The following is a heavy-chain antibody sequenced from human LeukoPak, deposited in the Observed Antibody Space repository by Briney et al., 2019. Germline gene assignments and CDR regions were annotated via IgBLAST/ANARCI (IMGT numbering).Heavy chain of an antibody. Sequence: ASVKVSCKASGYTFIDYYMHWVRRAPGQGLEWMGWINPKTGGTRCSQKFQGRVTMTRDRSISTAYMEVTGLESDDTAVYYCARSSGFSRFDYWGQGALVTVSS. V-gene: IGHV1-2*02. J-gene: IGHJ4*02. D-gene: IGHD6-19*01. CDR2: INPKTGGT. CDR1: GYTFIDYY. CDR3: ARSSGFSRFDY.